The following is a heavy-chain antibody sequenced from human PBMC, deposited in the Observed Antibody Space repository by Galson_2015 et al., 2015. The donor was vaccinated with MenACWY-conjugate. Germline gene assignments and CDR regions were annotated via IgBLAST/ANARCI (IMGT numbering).Heavy chain of an antibody. J-gene: IGHJ4*02. CDR1: GFIFNTYR. CDR2: INPGGGST. V-gene: IGHV3-74*01. D-gene: IGHD1-26*01. CDR3: AKTRGASFYFDS. Sequence: SLRLSCAASGFIFNTYRMHWVRQAPGKGLVWVSRINPGGGSTTYADTVKDRFTITRDTAENTLYLQMNSLRPEDTAVFYCAKTRGASFYFDSWGQGTLVTVSS.